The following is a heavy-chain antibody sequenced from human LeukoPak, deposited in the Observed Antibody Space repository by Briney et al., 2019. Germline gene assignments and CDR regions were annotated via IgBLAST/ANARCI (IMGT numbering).Heavy chain of an antibody. CDR2: ISYDGSNK. CDR1: GFTFSSYA. J-gene: IGHJ4*02. CDR3: ARDGGKITIFGVVILYYFDY. D-gene: IGHD3-3*01. V-gene: IGHV3-30-3*01. Sequence: GGSLRLSCAASGFTFSSYAMHWVRQAPGKGLEWVAVISYDGSNKYYADSVKGRFTISSDNSKNTLYLQMNSLRAEDTAVYYCARDGGKITIFGVVILYYFDYWGQGTLVTVSS.